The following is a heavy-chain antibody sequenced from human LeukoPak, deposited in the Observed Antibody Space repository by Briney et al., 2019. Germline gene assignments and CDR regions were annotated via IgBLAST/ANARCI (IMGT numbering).Heavy chain of an antibody. CDR2: INPSGGST. CDR3: ARDYTDYSSGWYGIDY. V-gene: IGHV1-46*01. J-gene: IGHJ4*02. CDR1: GYTFTSYY. Sequence: ASVKVSCKASGYTFTSYYMHWVRQAPGQGLEWMGIINPSGGSTSYAQKLQGRVTMTTDTSTSTAYMELRSLRSDDTAVYYCARDYTDYSSGWYGIDYWGQGTLVTVSS. D-gene: IGHD6-19*01.